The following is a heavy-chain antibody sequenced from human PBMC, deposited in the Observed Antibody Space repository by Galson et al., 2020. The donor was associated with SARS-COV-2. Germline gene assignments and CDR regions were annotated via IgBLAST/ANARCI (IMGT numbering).Heavy chain of an antibody. V-gene: IGHV4-39*01. Sequence: ETSETLSLTCSVSRGSISSSNYYWGRVRQPPGKGLERTGSHSYNWRPYYNPSLKHRVTISVDTPKNQFSLRLSSVTAADTAVYYCARLRSTGWYDNWGQGTLVTVSS. CDR3: ARLRSTGWYDN. D-gene: IGHD6-19*01. CDR1: RGSISSSNYY. CDR2: HSYNWRP. J-gene: IGHJ4*02.